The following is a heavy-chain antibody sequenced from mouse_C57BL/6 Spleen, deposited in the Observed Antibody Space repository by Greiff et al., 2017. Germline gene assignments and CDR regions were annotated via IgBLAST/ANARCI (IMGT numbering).Heavy chain of an antibody. V-gene: IGHV1-59*01. D-gene: IGHD1-1*01. CDR3: ARENGSSFDY. J-gene: IGHJ2*01. CDR1: GYTFTSYW. Sequence: QVQLQQPGAELVRPGTSVTLSCKASGYTFTSYWVHWVKQRPGQGLEWIGVIDPSDSYTNYNQKFKGKATLTVNTSSSTAYMQLSRLASEDSAVYYCARENGSSFDYWGQGTTLTVSS. CDR2: IDPSDSYT.